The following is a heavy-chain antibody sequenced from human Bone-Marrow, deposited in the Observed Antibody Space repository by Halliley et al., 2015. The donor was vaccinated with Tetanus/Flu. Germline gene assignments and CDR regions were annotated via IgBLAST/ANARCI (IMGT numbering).Heavy chain of an antibody. V-gene: IGHV4-4*02. D-gene: IGHD3-3*01. J-gene: IGHJ4*02. Sequence: TLSLTCTVSGDSISSSHWWSWVRQAPGKGLQWIGEIDHSGTANYNPSLMSRVTMSVDKSKNQFSLRLTSVTPADTAMYYCAGVSGIQVIVLEEAHFDYWGQGILVTVSS. CDR2: IDHSGTA. CDR1: GDSISSSHW. CDR3: AGVSGIQVIVLEEAHFDY.